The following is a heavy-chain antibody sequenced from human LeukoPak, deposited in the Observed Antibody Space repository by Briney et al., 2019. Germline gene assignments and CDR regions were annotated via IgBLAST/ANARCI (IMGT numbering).Heavy chain of an antibody. CDR1: GFTFSSYA. J-gene: IGHJ4*02. D-gene: IGHD2-15*01. CDR2: ISYDGSNK. CDR3: AREGSQYYFDY. V-gene: IGHV3-30*04. Sequence: GGSLRPSCAASGFTFSSYAMHWVRQAPGKGLEWVAVISYDGSNKYYADSVKGRFTISRDNSKNTLYLQMNSLRAEDTAVYYCAREGSQYYFDYWGQGTLVTVSS.